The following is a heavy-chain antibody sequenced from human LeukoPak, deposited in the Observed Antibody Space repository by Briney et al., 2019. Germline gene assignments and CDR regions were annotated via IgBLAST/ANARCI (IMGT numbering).Heavy chain of an antibody. CDR3: AKDLDIVVVPAAIHGYFQH. D-gene: IGHD2-2*02. CDR2: ISGSGGST. Sequence: SGGSLRLSCAASGFTFSSYAMSWVRQAPGKGLEWVSAISGSGGSTYYADSVKGRFTISRDNSKNTLYLQMNSLRAEDTAVYYCAKDLDIVVVPAAIHGYFQHWGQGTLVTVSS. J-gene: IGHJ1*01. V-gene: IGHV3-23*01. CDR1: GFTFSSYA.